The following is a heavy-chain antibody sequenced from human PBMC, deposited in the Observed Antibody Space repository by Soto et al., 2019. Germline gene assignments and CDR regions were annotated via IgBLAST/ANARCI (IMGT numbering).Heavy chain of an antibody. CDR2: IYPGDSDT. CDR1: GYRFTSYW. Sequence: RGESLKISCKGSGYRFTSYWIGWVRQMPGKGLEWMGIIYPGDSDTRYSPSFQGQVTISADKSISTAYLQWSSLKASDTAMYYCARLGDIYYYYYGMDVWGQGTTVTVSS. CDR3: ARLGDIYYYYYGMDV. J-gene: IGHJ6*02. V-gene: IGHV5-51*01.